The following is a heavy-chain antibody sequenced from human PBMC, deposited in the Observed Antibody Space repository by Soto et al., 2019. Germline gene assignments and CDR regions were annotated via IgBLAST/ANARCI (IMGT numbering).Heavy chain of an antibody. D-gene: IGHD1-1*01. Sequence: PGESLKISCKGSGYTFTSHWIGWVRQMPGKGLEWMGIIYPGDYETRYSPSFEGQIFVSVDKSITTAYLQWSSLKASDTAMYFCARHHRNEPGPFDIWGQGTMVTVSS. CDR2: IYPGDYET. CDR3: ARHHRNEPGPFDI. CDR1: GYTFTSHW. J-gene: IGHJ3*02. V-gene: IGHV5-51*01.